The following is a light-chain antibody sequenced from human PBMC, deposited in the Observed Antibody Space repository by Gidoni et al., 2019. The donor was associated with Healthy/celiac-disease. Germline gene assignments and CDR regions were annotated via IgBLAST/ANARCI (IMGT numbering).Light chain of an antibody. V-gene: IGKV3-20*01. CDR1: QSVSSSY. J-gene: IGKJ4*01. CDR3: QKYGSSPT. Sequence: IVLTQSPGTLSLSPGERATLSCRASQSVSSSYLAWYQQKPGQAPRLLIYGASSRATGIPDRFSGSGSGTDFTLTISRLEPEDFAVYYCQKYGSSPTFGGGTKVEIK. CDR2: GAS.